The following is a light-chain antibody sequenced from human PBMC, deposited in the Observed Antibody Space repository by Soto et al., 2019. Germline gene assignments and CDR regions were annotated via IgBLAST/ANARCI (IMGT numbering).Light chain of an antibody. J-gene: IGKJ4*01. CDR2: DGS. CDR3: QQRSSWPT. V-gene: IGKV3-11*01. CDR1: QSVGSY. Sequence: EIVLTQSPATLSLSPGERVTLSCRASQSVGSYLVWYQQYPGQAPRLLIYDGSTRSTGIPARFTGSGSGTDFTLTISTLEPEDFAIYYCQQRSSWPTFGGGTKVEMK.